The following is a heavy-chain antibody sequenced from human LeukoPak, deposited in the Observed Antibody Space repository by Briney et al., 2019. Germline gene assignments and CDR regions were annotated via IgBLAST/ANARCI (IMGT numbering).Heavy chain of an antibody. CDR1: GVSITSSSW. V-gene: IGHV4-4*02. CDR3: ARETRLYYYDSSGSSYD. Sequence: PSETLSLTCAVSGVSITSSSWWSWVRQPPGKGLEWIGEIYHSGTTNYSPSLESRVTISVDKSKNQFSLELNSVTAADTAVYFCARETRLYYYDSSGSSYDWGQGTLVTVSS. J-gene: IGHJ4*02. CDR2: IYHSGTT. D-gene: IGHD3-22*01.